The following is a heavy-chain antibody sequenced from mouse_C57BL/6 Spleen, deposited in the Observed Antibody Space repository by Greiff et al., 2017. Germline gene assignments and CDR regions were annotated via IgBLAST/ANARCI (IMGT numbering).Heavy chain of an antibody. Sequence: QVQLQQSGPGLVQPSQSLSITCTVSGFTLTSYGVHWVRQSPGKGLEWLGVIWRGGSTDYNAAFMSRLSITNDKSTSQVFFEMNSLQADDTAIYYCAKNGGDAMDYWGQGTSVTVSS. J-gene: IGHJ4*01. CDR3: AKNGGDAMDY. CDR1: GFTLTSYG. V-gene: IGHV2-5*01. CDR2: IWRGGST.